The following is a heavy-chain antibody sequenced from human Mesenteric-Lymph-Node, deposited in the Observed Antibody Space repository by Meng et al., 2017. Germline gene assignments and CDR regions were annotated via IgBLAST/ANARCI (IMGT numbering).Heavy chain of an antibody. J-gene: IGHJ5*02. CDR2: IYYTGSA. Sequence: LRLSCSVSGDSISSGGYYWSWIRQLPGKGLEWIGYIYYTGSAYYNPSLKSRVTISVDTSKNQFSLNLYSVTAADTAVYYCARKYYDILTGYNWFDPWGQGTLVTVSS. D-gene: IGHD3-9*01. V-gene: IGHV4-31*03. CDR1: GDSISSGGYY. CDR3: ARKYYDILTGYNWFDP.